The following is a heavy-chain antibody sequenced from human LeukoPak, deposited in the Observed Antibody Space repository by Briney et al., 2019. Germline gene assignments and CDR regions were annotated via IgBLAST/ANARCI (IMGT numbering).Heavy chain of an antibody. CDR3: ARREASSWSTWLDP. V-gene: IGHV5-51*01. J-gene: IGHJ5*02. CDR1: GYNFTTYW. D-gene: IGHD6-13*01. CDR2: IYPGDSDT. Sequence: GESLKISCKASGYNFTTYWIGWVRQMPGKGLEWMGIIYPGDSDTRYSPSFQGQVTISADKSISTAYLQWSSLKASDTAIYYCARREASSWSTWLDPWGQGTLVTVSS.